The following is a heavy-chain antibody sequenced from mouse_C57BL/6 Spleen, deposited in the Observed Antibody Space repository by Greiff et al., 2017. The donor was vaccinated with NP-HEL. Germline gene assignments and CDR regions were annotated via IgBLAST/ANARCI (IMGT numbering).Heavy chain of an antibody. V-gene: IGHV3-6*01. J-gene: IGHJ4*01. CDR1: GYSITSGYY. CDR2: ISYDGSN. CDR3: ARDYSNYNAMDY. Sequence: EVQLVESGPGLVKPSQSLSLTCSVTGYSITSGYYWNWIRQFPGNKLEWMGYISYDGSNNYNPSLKNRISITRDTSKNQFFLKLNSVTTEDTATYYCARDYSNYNAMDYWGQGTSVTVSS. D-gene: IGHD2-5*01.